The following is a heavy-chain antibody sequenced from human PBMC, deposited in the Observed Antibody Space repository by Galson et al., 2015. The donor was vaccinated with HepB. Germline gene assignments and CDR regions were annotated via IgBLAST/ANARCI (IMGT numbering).Heavy chain of an antibody. CDR3: AREFGSCWHDGSDL. CDR2: INADGSSI. V-gene: IGHV3-74*01. CDR1: GFTFSTYA. J-gene: IGHJ3*01. Sequence: SLRLSCAASGFTFSTYAMSWVRQAPGRGLVWVSRINADGSSISYADSVKGRFTIFRDNAKNTLYLQMNVLRAEDTAVYYCAREFGSCWHDGSDLWGQGTMVTVSS. D-gene: IGHD6-13*01.